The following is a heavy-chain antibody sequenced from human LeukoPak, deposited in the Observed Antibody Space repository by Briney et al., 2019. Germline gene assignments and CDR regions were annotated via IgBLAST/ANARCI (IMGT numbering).Heavy chain of an antibody. CDR1: GYTFTSHG. D-gene: IGHD3-22*01. V-gene: IGHV1-18*01. Sequence: ASVKVSCKASGYTFTSHGMSWVRQAPGQGLEWMGWISAYNGNTNYAQKLQGRVTMTTDTSTSTVYMELRSLRSDDTAVYYCARDVYYYDSSAYYYFDYWGQGTLVAVSS. CDR2: ISAYNGNT. CDR3: ARDVYYYDSSAYYYFDY. J-gene: IGHJ4*02.